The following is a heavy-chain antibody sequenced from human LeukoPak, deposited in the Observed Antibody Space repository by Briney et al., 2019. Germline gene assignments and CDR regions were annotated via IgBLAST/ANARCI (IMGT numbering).Heavy chain of an antibody. D-gene: IGHD3-10*01. V-gene: IGHV3-23*01. CDR3: AKDLRHYYGSGSYDY. CDR1: GFTFSSYA. CDR2: ISGSGGST. Sequence: PGGSLRLSCAASGFTFSSYAMSWVRQAPGKGLEWVSAISGSGGSTYYADSVKGRFTISRDNSKNTLYLQMNSLRAEDTAVYYRAKDLRHYYGSGSYDYWGQGTLVTVSS. J-gene: IGHJ4*02.